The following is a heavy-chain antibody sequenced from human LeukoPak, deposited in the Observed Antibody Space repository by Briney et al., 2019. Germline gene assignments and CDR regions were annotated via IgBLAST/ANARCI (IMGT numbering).Heavy chain of an antibody. Sequence: GGSLRLSCAASGFTFSSYGMSWVRQAPGKGLEWVSAINGSGGSTYYADSVKGRFTISRDNSKNTLYLQMNSLRAEDTAVYYCAKVPLWFGELRFDPWGQGTLVTVSS. D-gene: IGHD3-10*01. CDR3: AKVPLWFGELRFDP. V-gene: IGHV3-23*01. CDR1: GFTFSSYG. J-gene: IGHJ5*02. CDR2: INGSGGST.